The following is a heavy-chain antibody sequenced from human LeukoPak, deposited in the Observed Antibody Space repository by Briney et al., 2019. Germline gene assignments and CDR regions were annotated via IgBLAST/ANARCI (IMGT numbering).Heavy chain of an antibody. V-gene: IGHV2-5*02. Sequence: SGPTLVNPTQTLTLTCSFSGFSLSRHGVSVGWIRQPPGKALEFLALIYWDDDKRYSASLKARLRITKDTSRNQVVLTMTNIDPEDTATYYCAHSNPTAYSYDSSGFFFDYWGQGTLVNVSS. CDR1: GFSLSRHGVS. CDR3: AHSNPTAYSYDSSGFFFDY. CDR2: IYWDDDK. D-gene: IGHD3-22*01. J-gene: IGHJ4*02.